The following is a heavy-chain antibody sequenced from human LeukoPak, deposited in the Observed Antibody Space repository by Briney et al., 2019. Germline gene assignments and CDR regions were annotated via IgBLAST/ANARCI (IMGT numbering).Heavy chain of an antibody. V-gene: IGHV1-69-2*01. D-gene: IGHD2-2*01. CDR2: VDPEDGET. CDR3: ARGGYCTGTNCRNWFDS. Sequence: GASVKVSCKASGYTFTDYYMHWVQQAPGKGLEWMGRVDPEDGETIYAEKFQGRVTITADTSTDTAYMELSSLRSEDTAVYYCARGGYCTGTNCRNWFDSWGQGTLVTVSS. CDR1: GYTFTDYY. J-gene: IGHJ5*01.